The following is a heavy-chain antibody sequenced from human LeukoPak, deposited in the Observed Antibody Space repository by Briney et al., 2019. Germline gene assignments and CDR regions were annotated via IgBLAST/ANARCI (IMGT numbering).Heavy chain of an antibody. J-gene: IGHJ5*02. V-gene: IGHV1-2*02. D-gene: IGHD6-19*01. CDR2: INPNSGGT. CDR3: ARDAVAVGVRGSWFDP. CDR1: GYTFTGYY. Sequence: ASVKVSCKASGYTFTGYYIHWVRQAPGQGLEWMGWINPNSGGTNYAQKFQGRVTMTRDTSISTAYMELSRLRSDDTALYYCARDAVAVGVRGSWFDPWGQGTLVTASS.